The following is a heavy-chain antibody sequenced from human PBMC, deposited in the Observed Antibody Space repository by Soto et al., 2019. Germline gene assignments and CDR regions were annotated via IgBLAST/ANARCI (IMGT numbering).Heavy chain of an antibody. CDR1: GFTFSSYA. V-gene: IGHV3-30-3*01. Sequence: GALRLSCAASGFTFSSYAMHWVRQAPGKGLEWVAVISYDGSNKYYADSVKGRFTISRDNSKNTLYLQMNSLRAEDTAVYYCAAGYSSWPYYYYGMDVWGQGTTVTVSS. D-gene: IGHD6-13*01. CDR3: AAGYSSWPYYYYGMDV. CDR2: ISYDGSNK. J-gene: IGHJ6*02.